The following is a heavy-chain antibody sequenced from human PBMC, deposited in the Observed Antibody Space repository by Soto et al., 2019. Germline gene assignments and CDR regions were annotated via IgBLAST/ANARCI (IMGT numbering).Heavy chain of an antibody. CDR3: ARSPRSSPYFDF. J-gene: IGHJ4*02. D-gene: IGHD6-13*01. V-gene: IGHV5-51*01. CDR2: IYPGDHET. Sequence: GESLKISCQCSGYTFSNFWIGWVRQLPGQGLEWMGIIYPGDHETRYSPSFLGKVTISAETSINTAYLQWSSLEAPDSAFYFCARSPRSSPYFDFWGQGALVTVSS. CDR1: GYTFSNFW.